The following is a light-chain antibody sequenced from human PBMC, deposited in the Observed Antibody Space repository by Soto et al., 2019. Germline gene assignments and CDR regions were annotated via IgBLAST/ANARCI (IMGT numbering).Light chain of an antibody. CDR3: QTWGTGTVV. V-gene: IGLV4-69*01. CDR1: SGHSSNA. Sequence: QLVLTQSPSASASLGASVRFTCTLSSGHSSNAVAWHQQQPEKGPRFLMKLNSDGSQTKGDGIPDRFSGSSSGAERYLTISNLQSEDEAEYYCQTWGTGTVVFGGGTKLTVL. J-gene: IGLJ2*01. CDR2: LNSDGSQ.